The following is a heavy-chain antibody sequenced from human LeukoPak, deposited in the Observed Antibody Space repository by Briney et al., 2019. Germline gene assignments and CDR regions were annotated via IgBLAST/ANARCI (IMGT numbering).Heavy chain of an antibody. V-gene: IGHV3-21*01. D-gene: IGHD3-22*01. CDR2: ISSSSSYI. CDR1: GFIFNNAW. J-gene: IGHJ4*02. CDR3: ARDGYYDSSADY. Sequence: EPGGSLRLSCADSGFIFNNAWMNWVRQAPGKGLEWVSSISSSSSYIYYADSVKGRFTISRDNAKNSLYLQMNSLRAEDTAVYYCARDGYYDSSADYWGQRTLVTVSS.